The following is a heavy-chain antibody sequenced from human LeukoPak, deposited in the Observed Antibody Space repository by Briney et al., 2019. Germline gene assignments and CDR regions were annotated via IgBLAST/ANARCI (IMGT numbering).Heavy chain of an antibody. CDR2: ISYDGSNK. D-gene: IGHD4-17*01. V-gene: IGHV3-30-3*01. CDR3: ARDRDYGPLDV. CDR1: GFTFSSYA. J-gene: IGHJ6*02. Sequence: GGSLRLSCAASGFTFSSYAMHWVRQAPGKGLERVAVISYDGSNKYYADSVKGRFTISRDNSKNTLYLQMNSLRAEDTAVYYCARDRDYGPLDVLGQGTTVTVSS.